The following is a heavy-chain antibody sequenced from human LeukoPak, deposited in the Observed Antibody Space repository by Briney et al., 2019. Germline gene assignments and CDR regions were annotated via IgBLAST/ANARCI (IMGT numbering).Heavy chain of an antibody. V-gene: IGHV1-2*02. CDR3: AVGPMTTVTTGFDY. J-gene: IGHJ4*02. D-gene: IGHD4-17*01. CDR1: GYTFTGYY. CDR2: INPNSGGT. Sequence: ASVKVSCKASGYTFTGYYMHWVRQAPGQGLEWMGWINPNSGGTNYAQKFQGRVTMTRDTSISTAYMELSRLRSDDTAVHYCAVGPMTTVTTGFDYWGQGTLVTVSS.